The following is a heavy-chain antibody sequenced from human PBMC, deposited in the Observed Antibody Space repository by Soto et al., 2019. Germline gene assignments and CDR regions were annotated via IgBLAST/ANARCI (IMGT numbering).Heavy chain of an antibody. CDR1: GHIFSHYW. V-gene: IGHV5-51*01. CDR2: IYPGDSDT. D-gene: IGHD3-22*01. Sequence: GESLKISCKGSGHIFSHYWIGWVRQMPGKGLEWMGIIYPGDSDTRYSPSFQGQVTITVDKSINTAYLQWSRLKASDTAIYYCARQRLWGTSGYYYFENWGQGTLVTAPQ. J-gene: IGHJ4*02. CDR3: ARQRLWGTSGYYYFEN.